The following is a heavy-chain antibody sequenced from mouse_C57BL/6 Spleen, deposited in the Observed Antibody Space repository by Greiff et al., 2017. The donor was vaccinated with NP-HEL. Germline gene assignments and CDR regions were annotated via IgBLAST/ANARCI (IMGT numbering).Heavy chain of an antibody. J-gene: IGHJ4*01. D-gene: IGHD1-1*01. CDR3: ARPLYCSSYMDD. CDR1: GYSFTGYY. Sequence: EVQLQQSGPELVKPGASVKISCKASGYSFTGYYMNWVKQSPEKSLEWIGEINHSTGGTTYNQKFKAKATLTVDKSSSTAHMQLKSLTSEDSAVYYCARPLYCSSYMDDWGQGTSVTVSS. CDR2: INHSTGGT. V-gene: IGHV1-42*01.